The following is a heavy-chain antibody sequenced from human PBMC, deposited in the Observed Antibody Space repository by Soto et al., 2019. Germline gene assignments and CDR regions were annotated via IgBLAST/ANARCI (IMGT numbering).Heavy chain of an antibody. V-gene: IGHV4-34*01. J-gene: IGHJ4*02. Sequence: SETLSLTCAVYGGSFSGYYWSWIRQPPGKGLEWIGEINHSGSTNYNPSLKSRVTISVDTSKNQFPLKLSSVTAADTAVYYCARGYLGYCSGGSCYPQILDYWGQGTLVTVSS. CDR3: ARGYLGYCSGGSCYPQILDY. CDR2: INHSGST. CDR1: GGSFSGYY. D-gene: IGHD2-15*01.